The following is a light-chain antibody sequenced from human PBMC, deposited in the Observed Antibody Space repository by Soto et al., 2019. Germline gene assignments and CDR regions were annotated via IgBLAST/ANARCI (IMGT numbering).Light chain of an antibody. CDR2: GAS. CDR3: QQYAEAPIT. Sequence: EIVLTQSPGTLSLSPGEGATLSCRASQSVGRNYLAWFQQKPGQPPRLLSSGASSRAAGIPDKFSGSGSGTDFTLAISRLEPEDFAAYFCQQYAEAPITFGQGTRLEIK. V-gene: IGKV3-20*01. CDR1: QSVGRNY. J-gene: IGKJ5*01.